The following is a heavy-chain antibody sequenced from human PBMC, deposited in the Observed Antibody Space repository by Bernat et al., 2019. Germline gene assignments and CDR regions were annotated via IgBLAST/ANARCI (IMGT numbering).Heavy chain of an antibody. D-gene: IGHD3-3*01. J-gene: IGHJ6*02. V-gene: IGHV3-30*18. CDR2: ISYDGSNK. CDR3: AKEGDFWSGYRYYYYCGMDV. CDR1: GFTFSSYG. Sequence: QVQLVESGGGVVQPGRSLRLSCAASGFTFSSYGMHWVRQAPGKGLEWVAVISYDGSNKYYADSVKGRFTISRDNSKNTLYLQMNSLRAEDTAVDYCAKEGDFWSGYRYYYYCGMDVWGQGTTVTVSS.